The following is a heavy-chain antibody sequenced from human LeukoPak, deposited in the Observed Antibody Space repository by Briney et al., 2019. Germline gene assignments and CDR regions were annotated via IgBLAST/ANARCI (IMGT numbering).Heavy chain of an antibody. CDR1: EYTFTDYY. CDR3: AREAGTGYCTSISCYSLGFDP. Sequence: ASVKVSCKASEYTFTDYYIYWVRQAPGQGLELMGRINPNSGGTNYAQKFQGRVTMTRDTSISTAYMELSGLRSDDTAVYYCAREAGTGYCTSISCYSLGFDPWGQGTLVTVSS. J-gene: IGHJ5*02. CDR2: INPNSGGT. V-gene: IGHV1-2*06. D-gene: IGHD2-2*03.